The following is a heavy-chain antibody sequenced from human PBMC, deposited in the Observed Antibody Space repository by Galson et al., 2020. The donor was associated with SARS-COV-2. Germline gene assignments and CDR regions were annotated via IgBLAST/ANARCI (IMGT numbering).Heavy chain of an antibody. D-gene: IGHD3-3*01. J-gene: IGHJ6*03. CDR3: ARWDYDFWCGYSAYDYMDV. V-gene: IGHV3-7*01. CDR2: IKQDGSEK. Sequence: GGSLRLSCAASGFTFSSYWMSWVRQAPGKGLEWVANIKQDGSEKYYVDSVKGRFTISRDNAKNSLYLQMNSLRAEDTAVYYCARWDYDFWCGYSAYDYMDVWGKGTTVAVSS. CDR1: GFTFSSYW.